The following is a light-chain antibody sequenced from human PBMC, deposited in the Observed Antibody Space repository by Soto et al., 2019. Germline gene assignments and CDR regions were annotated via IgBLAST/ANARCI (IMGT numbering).Light chain of an antibody. CDR2: SDK. Sequence: QAVVAQPPSASGAPGQTVTMSCSGSSSNIGRNTVNWYQHLPGTAPKLLIYSDKQRPSGVPGRFSASKSGTSASLAISGLQSEDEAYYYCSSYAGRNNLVFGGGTKLTVL. CDR3: SSYAGRNNLV. V-gene: IGLV1-44*01. CDR1: SSNIGRNT. J-gene: IGLJ2*01.